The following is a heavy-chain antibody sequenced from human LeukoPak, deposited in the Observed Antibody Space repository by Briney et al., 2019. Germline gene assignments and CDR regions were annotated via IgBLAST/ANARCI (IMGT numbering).Heavy chain of an antibody. D-gene: IGHD4/OR15-4a*01. Sequence: ASVKVSCKASGYTFTSYDINWVRQATGQGLEWMGWMNPNSGNTGYAQKFQGRVTMTRNTSISTAYMELSSLRSEDTAVYYCARALYDYGAEGVVDYWGRGTLVTVSS. CDR1: GYTFTSYD. J-gene: IGHJ4*02. V-gene: IGHV1-8*01. CDR2: MNPNSGNT. CDR3: ARALYDYGAEGVVDY.